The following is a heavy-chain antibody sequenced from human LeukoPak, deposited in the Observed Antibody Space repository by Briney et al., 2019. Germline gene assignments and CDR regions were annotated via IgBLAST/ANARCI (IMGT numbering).Heavy chain of an antibody. Sequence: GGSLRLSCAASGFTFSSYWMSWVRQAPGKGLEWVANIKQDGSEKYYVDSVKGRFTISRDNAKNSLYLQMNSLRAEDTAVYYCARDLEVAAAGAFDIWGQGTMVTVSS. V-gene: IGHV3-7*01. J-gene: IGHJ3*02. CDR3: ARDLEVAAAGAFDI. CDR1: GFTFSSYW. CDR2: IKQDGSEK. D-gene: IGHD6-13*01.